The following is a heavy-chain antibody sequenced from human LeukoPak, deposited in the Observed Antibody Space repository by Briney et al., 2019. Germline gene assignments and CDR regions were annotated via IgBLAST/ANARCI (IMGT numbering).Heavy chain of an antibody. CDR3: TRPEATAVGYFNY. D-gene: IGHD1-1*01. J-gene: IGHJ4*02. V-gene: IGHV4-39*01. CDR1: GGSIRSSYYY. CDR2: IYDSGST. Sequence: SETLSLTCTVSGGSIRSSYYYWGWIRQPPGKGLEWIGSIYDSGSTYYNPSLKSRVTISVDTSKNQFSLKLNSVTAADTAVYFCTRPEATAVGYFNYWGQGTLVTVSS.